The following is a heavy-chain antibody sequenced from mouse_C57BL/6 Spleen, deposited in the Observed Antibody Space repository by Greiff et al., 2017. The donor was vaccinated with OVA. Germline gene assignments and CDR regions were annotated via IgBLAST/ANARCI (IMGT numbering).Heavy chain of an antibody. Sequence: VKVVESGAELAKPGASVKLSCKASGYTFTSYWMHWVKQRPGQGLEWIGYINPSSGYTKYNQKFKDKATLTADKSSSTAYMQLSSLTYEDSAVYYCARENYSNLAWFAYWGQGTLVTVSA. J-gene: IGHJ3*01. D-gene: IGHD2-5*01. CDR3: ARENYSNLAWFAY. V-gene: IGHV1-7*01. CDR2: INPSSGYT. CDR1: GYTFTSYW.